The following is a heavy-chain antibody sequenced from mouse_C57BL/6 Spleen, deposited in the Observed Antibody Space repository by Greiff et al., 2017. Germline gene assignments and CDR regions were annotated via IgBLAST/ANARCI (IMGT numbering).Heavy chain of an antibody. CDR1: GFTFSSYG. Sequence: KLVESGGDLVKPGGSLKLSCAASGFTFSSYGMSWVRQTPDKRLEWVATISSGGSYTYYPDSVKGRFTISRDNAKNTLYLQMSSLKSEDTAMYYCARRRDGGYFDVWGTGTTVTVSS. V-gene: IGHV5-6*02. D-gene: IGHD3-3*01. CDR3: ARRRDGGYFDV. J-gene: IGHJ1*03. CDR2: ISSGGSYT.